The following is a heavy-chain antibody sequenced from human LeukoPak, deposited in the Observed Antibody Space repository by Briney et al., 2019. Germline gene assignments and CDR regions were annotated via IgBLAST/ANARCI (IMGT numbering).Heavy chain of an antibody. J-gene: IGHJ5*02. CDR3: AREKLYCSGGSCAFDP. CDR2: IYYSGST. V-gene: IGHV4-39*07. CDR1: GGSISSSSYY. Sequence: SETLSLTWTVSGGSISSSSYYWGWIRQPPGKGLEWIGSIYYSGSTYYNPSLKSRVTISVDTSKNQFSLKLSSVTAADTAVYYCAREKLYCSGGSCAFDPWGQGTLVTVSS. D-gene: IGHD2-15*01.